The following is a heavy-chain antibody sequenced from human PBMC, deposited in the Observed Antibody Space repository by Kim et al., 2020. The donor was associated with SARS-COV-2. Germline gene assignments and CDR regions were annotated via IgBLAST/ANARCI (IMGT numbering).Heavy chain of an antibody. J-gene: IGHJ6*02. CDR3: AKDQGYDSSVDYYGMDV. V-gene: IGHV3-23*01. Sequence: VKGRFTISRDNSKNTLYLQMNSLRAEDTAVYYCAKDQGYDSSVDYYGMDVWGQGTTVTVSS. D-gene: IGHD3-22*01.